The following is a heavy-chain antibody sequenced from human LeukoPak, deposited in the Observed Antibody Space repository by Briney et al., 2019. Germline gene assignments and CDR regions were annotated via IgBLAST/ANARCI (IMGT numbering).Heavy chain of an antibody. CDR2: IYYSGST. D-gene: IGHD3-22*01. Sequence: SETLSLTCTVSGGSISSYYWSWIRQPPGKGLEWIGYIYYSGSTNYNPSLKSRVTISVDTSKNQFSLKLSSVTAADTAVYYCASGGYYHSLFDYWGQGTLVTVSS. CDR3: ASGGYYHSLFDY. J-gene: IGHJ4*02. V-gene: IGHV4-59*01. CDR1: GGSISSYY.